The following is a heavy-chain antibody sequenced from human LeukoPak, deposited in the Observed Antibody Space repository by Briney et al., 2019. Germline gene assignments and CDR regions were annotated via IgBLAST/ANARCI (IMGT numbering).Heavy chain of an antibody. Sequence: PGGSLRLSCAASGFTFSSYSRNWVRQAPGKGLEWVSSISSSSSYIYYADSVKGRFTISRDDAKNSLYLQMNSLRAEDTAVYYCAREIYGSGSYYNSYYYGMDVWGQATMVTVSS. CDR3: AREIYGSGSYYNSYYYGMDV. J-gene: IGHJ6*01. CDR1: GFTFSSYS. D-gene: IGHD3-10*01. V-gene: IGHV3-21*01. CDR2: ISSSSSYI.